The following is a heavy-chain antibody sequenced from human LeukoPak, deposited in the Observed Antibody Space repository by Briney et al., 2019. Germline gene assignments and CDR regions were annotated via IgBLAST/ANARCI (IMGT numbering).Heavy chain of an antibody. CDR3: ARVAYDTSSMGVDY. Sequence: PSETLSLTCTVSGGSISSGGYYWSWIRQHPGKGLEWIGYIYYSGSTYYNPSLKSRVTISVDTSKNQFSLRLNSVTAADTAVYYCARVAYDTSSMGVDYWGQGTLVTVSS. D-gene: IGHD3-22*01. J-gene: IGHJ4*02. CDR1: GGSISSGGYY. V-gene: IGHV4-61*08. CDR2: IYYSGST.